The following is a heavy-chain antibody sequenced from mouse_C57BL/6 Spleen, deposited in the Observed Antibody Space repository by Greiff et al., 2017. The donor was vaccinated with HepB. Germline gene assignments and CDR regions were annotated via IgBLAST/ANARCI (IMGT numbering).Heavy chain of an antibody. V-gene: IGHV1-26*01. CDR2: INPNNGGT. CDR1: GYTFTDYY. D-gene: IGHD2-1*01. Sequence: EVQLQQSGPELVKPGASVKISCKASGYTFTDYYMNWVKQSHGKSLEWIGDINPNNGGTSYNQKFKGKATLTVDKSSSTAYMELGSLTSGDSAVYSCAREGYYGNPWLAYWGQGTLVTVSA. J-gene: IGHJ3*01. CDR3: AREGYYGNPWLAY.